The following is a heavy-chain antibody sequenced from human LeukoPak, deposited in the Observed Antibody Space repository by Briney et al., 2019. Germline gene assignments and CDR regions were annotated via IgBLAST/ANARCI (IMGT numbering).Heavy chain of an antibody. CDR1: GGSIRTYY. V-gene: IGHV4-59*12. Sequence: SETLSLTCSVSGGSIRTYYWNWIRQPPGKGLEWIGYISYSGSTNFNPSLKSRVTMSVDTSKNQFSLRLSSVTAADTAVYYCARIVPAAMVVDPWGQGTLVTVSS. CDR2: ISYSGST. CDR3: ARIVPAAMVVDP. D-gene: IGHD2-2*01. J-gene: IGHJ5*02.